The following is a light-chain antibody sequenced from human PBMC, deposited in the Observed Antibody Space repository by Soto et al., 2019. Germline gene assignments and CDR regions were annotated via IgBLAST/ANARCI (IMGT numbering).Light chain of an antibody. CDR2: GAS. V-gene: IGKV3-15*01. CDR3: QQYDNWLRT. Sequence: EIVMTQSPATLSVSPGERATLSCRASQDISTNLAWYQQKPGQAPRLLIYGASTRATVIPARFSGSESGTQFTLTISSLQSEDFAVYCCQQYDNWLRTFGQGTKVEIK. J-gene: IGKJ1*01. CDR1: QDISTN.